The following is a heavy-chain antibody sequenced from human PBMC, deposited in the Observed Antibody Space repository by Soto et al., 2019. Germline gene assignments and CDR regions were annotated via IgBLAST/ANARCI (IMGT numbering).Heavy chain of an antibody. CDR2: INHSGST. D-gene: IGHD2-21*02. CDR1: GGSFSGYY. CDR3: ARQRTSVVTQAYFDV. J-gene: IGHJ4*02. V-gene: IGHV4-34*01. Sequence: SETLSLTCAVYGGSFSGYYWSWIRQPPGKGLEWIGEINHSGSTNYNPSLKSRVTISVDTSKNQFSLKLKSVTAADTALYFCARQRTSVVTQAYFDVWGPGSLVTVSS.